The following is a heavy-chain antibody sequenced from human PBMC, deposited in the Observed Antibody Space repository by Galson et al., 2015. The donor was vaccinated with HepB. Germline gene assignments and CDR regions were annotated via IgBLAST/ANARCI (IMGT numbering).Heavy chain of an antibody. CDR1: GFTFSSYG. CDR3: ARGRFLGDYEDY. D-gene: IGHD4-17*01. CDR2: INSSSSSTI. J-gene: IGHJ4*02. V-gene: IGHV3-48*02. Sequence: SLRLSCAASGFTFSSYGMHWVRQAPGKGLEWVSYINSSSSSTIYYADSVKGRFTISRDNAKNSLYLQMNSLRDEDTAVYYCARGRFLGDYEDYWGQGTLVTVSS.